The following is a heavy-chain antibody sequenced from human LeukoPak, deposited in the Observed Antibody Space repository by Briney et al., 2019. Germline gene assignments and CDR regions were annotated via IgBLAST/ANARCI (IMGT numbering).Heavy chain of an antibody. Sequence: GASVKVSCKASGYTFAGYGISWVLQAPGQGLEWMGLISAYNGNTNRAQKFQGRVTMTTDTSTSTAYMELRSLRSDDTAVYYCARAIAAAATGDYWGQGTLVTVSS. CDR3: ARAIAAAATGDY. CDR2: ISAYNGNT. V-gene: IGHV1-18*01. D-gene: IGHD6-13*01. J-gene: IGHJ4*02. CDR1: GYTFAGYG.